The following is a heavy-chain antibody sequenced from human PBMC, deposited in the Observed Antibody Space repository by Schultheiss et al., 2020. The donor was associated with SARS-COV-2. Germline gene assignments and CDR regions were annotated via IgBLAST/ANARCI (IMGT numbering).Heavy chain of an antibody. CDR2: IWYDGSNK. D-gene: IGHD4-17*01. V-gene: IGHV3-33*08. Sequence: GGSLRLSCAASGFTFSSYAMSWVRQAPGKGLEWVAVIWYDGSNKYYADSVKGRFTISRDKSKNTLYLQMNSLRAEDTAVYYCAIKYGDYLTRGAFDIWGQGTMVTVSS. CDR3: AIKYGDYLTRGAFDI. CDR1: GFTFSSYA. J-gene: IGHJ3*02.